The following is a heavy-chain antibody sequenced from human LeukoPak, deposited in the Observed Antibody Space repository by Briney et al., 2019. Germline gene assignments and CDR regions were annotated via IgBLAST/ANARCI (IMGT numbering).Heavy chain of an antibody. D-gene: IGHD3-10*01. CDR2: ISAYNGNT. CDR1: GYTLTSYY. CDR3: ARGGGSYYLLLKY. Sequence: ASVKVSCKASGYTLTSYYMHRVRQAPGQGLEWMGWISAYNGNTNYAQKFQGRVTMTTDTSTSTAYMELRSLRSDDTAVYYCARGGGSYYLLLKYWGQGTPVTVSS. V-gene: IGHV1-18*04. J-gene: IGHJ4*02.